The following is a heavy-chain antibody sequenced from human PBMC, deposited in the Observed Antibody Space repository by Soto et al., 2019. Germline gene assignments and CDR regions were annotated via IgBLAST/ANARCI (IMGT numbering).Heavy chain of an antibody. J-gene: IGHJ6*02. CDR1: GGSISSYY. CDR3: ARQTVESSITSPHYYYYGMDV. CDR2: IYYSGST. D-gene: IGHD3-3*02. Sequence: PSETLSLTCTASGGSISSYYWSWIRQPPGKGLDWIGYIYYSGSTNYNPSLKSRVTISVDTSKNQFSLKLSSVTAADTAVYYCARQTVESSITSPHYYYYGMDVWGQGTTVTVSS. V-gene: IGHV4-59*01.